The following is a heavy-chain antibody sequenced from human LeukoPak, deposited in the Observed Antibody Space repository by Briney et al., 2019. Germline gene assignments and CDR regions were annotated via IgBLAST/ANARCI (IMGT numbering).Heavy chain of an antibody. V-gene: IGHV3-30*04. J-gene: IGHJ6*03. Sequence: PGRSLRLSCAASGFTFSSYAMHWVRQAPGKGLEWVAVISYDGSNKYYADSVKGRFTISRDNSKNTLYLQMNSLRAEDTAVYYCARDQLYYYYMDVWGKGTTVTVSS. CDR2: ISYDGSNK. CDR1: GFTFSSYA. D-gene: IGHD2-2*01. CDR3: ARDQLYYYYMDV.